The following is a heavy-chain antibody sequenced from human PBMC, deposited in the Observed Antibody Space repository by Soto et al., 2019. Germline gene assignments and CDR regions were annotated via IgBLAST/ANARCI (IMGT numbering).Heavy chain of an antibody. CDR3: ARPYTVAGSSYWCFDL. J-gene: IGHJ2*01. D-gene: IGHD3-16*01. CDR1: GFTIGRYW. Sequence: EVQLVESGGGLVQPGGSLRLSCAASGFTIGRYWMTGVRQAPGKGLEWVAKIKPDGSEKYYVDSVKGRFTISRDNTKASLYLQMNSLRAEDTAVYYCARPYTVAGSSYWCFDLWGRGTLVTVSS. V-gene: IGHV3-7*01. CDR2: IKPDGSEK.